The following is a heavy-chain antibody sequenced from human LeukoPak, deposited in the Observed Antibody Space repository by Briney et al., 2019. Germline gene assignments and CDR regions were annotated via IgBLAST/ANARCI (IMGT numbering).Heavy chain of an antibody. CDR3: AREYYDSSGYPGY. CDR1: GFTFSSYW. CDR2: IKQDGSEK. D-gene: IGHD3-22*01. V-gene: IGHV3-7*01. Sequence: PGGSLRLSCAASGFTFSSYWMSWVRQAPGKGLEWVANIKQDGSEKYYVDSVRGRFTISRDNADNAKNSLYLQMNSLRAEDTAVYYCAREYYDSSGYPGYWGQGTLVTVSS. J-gene: IGHJ4*02.